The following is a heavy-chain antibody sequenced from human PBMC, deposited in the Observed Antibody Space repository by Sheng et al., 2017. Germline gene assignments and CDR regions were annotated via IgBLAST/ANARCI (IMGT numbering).Heavy chain of an antibody. V-gene: IGHV4-39*07. D-gene: IGHD3-3*01. J-gene: IGHJ5*02. Sequence: QLQLQESGPGLVKPSETLSLTCTVSGGSISSSSYYWGWIRQPPGKGLEWIGSIYYSGSTYYNPSLKSRVTISVDTSKNQFSLKLSSVTAADTAVYYCARELGINDFWSGHNWFDPWGQGTLVTVSS. CDR2: IYYSGST. CDR3: ARELGINDFWSGHNWFDP. CDR1: GGSISSSSYY.